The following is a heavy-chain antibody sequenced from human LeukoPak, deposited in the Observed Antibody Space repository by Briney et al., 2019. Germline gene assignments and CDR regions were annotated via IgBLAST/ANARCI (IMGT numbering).Heavy chain of an antibody. CDR3: TRVTAYYYYGMDV. CDR2: IKSKSDYGTT. D-gene: IGHD2-21*02. V-gene: IGHV3-15*01. Sequence: GGSLRLSCAASGFTFSRAWMSWVRQAPGQGLEWVGRIKSKSDYGTTEYAAPVEGRFIISRDDSKNTLFLQMNSLKTEDTAIYYCTRVTAYYYYGMDVWGQGTTVTVSS. CDR1: GFTFSRAW. J-gene: IGHJ6*02.